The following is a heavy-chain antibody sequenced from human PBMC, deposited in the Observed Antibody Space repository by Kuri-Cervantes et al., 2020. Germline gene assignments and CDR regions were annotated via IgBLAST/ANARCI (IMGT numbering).Heavy chain of an antibody. J-gene: IGHJ6*02. CDR1: GYTCTSYG. CDR3: ARAWSGLQLVYYGMDV. Sequence: ASVKVSCKASGYTCTSYGISWVRQAPGQGLEWMGWISAYNGNTNYAQKLQGRVTMTTDTSTSTAYMELRSLRSDDTAVYYCARAWSGLQLVYYGMDVRGQGTTVTVSS. D-gene: IGHD6-13*01. V-gene: IGHV1-18*01. CDR2: ISAYNGNT.